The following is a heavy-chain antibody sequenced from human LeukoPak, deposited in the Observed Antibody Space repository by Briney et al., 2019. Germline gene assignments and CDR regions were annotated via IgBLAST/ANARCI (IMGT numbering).Heavy chain of an antibody. Sequence: EASVKVSCKASGYIFTKYVVHWVRQAPGQRPEWMGWIKAGNGDTKYSQNLQDRLTITRDTSASTVYMELSSLTSEDTALYYCARDDCGDTCYPGGYWGQGTLVTVSS. V-gene: IGHV1-3*01. CDR3: ARDDCGDTCYPGGY. CDR1: GYIFTKYV. J-gene: IGHJ4*02. CDR2: IKAGNGDT. D-gene: IGHD2-21*01.